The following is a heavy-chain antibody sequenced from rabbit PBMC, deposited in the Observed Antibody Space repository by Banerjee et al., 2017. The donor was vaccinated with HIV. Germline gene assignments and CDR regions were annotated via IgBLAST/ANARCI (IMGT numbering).Heavy chain of an antibody. V-gene: IGHV1S45*01. CDR2: IYTDASDST. D-gene: IGHD4-1*01. J-gene: IGHJ6*01. CDR1: GFSFSSSYW. Sequence: QEQLEESGGDLVQPEGSLTLTCTASGFSFSSSYWICWVRQAPGKGLEWIACIYTDASDSTYYATWAKGRFTISKASSTTVTLQMTSLTAADTATYFCARDSAYSTGWGDYDYGMDLWGPGTLVTVS. CDR3: ARDSAYSTGWGDYDYGMDL.